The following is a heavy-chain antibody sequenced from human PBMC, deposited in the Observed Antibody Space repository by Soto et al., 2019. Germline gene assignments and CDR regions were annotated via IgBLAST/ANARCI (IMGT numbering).Heavy chain of an antibody. CDR2: IYHSGST. V-gene: IGHV4-38-2*01. Sequence: SETLSLTCAVSGYSIRNGYYWGWIRQPPGKGLEWIGTIYHSGSTYYNPSLKSRVTISVDASENHFSLKLSSVTAADTAVYYCTRVGSYCGGDCYSPPPWGQGTLVTVSS. J-gene: IGHJ5*02. CDR1: GYSIRNGYY. D-gene: IGHD2-21*02. CDR3: TRVGSYCGGDCYSPPP.